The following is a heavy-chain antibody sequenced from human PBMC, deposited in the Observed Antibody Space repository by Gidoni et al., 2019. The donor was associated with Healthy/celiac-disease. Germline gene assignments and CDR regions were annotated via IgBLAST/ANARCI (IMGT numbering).Heavy chain of an antibody. Sequence: EVQLVESGGGLVKPGGSLRLSCAASGFTFSSYSMNWVRQAPGKGLEWVSSISSSSSYIYYADSVKGRFTISRDNAKNSLYLQMNSLRAEDTAVYYCARSGVLTDYYYYYMDVWGKGTTVTVSS. CDR2: ISSSSSYI. CDR3: ARSGVLTDYYYYYMDV. J-gene: IGHJ6*03. V-gene: IGHV3-21*01. CDR1: GFTFSSYS. D-gene: IGHD3-10*01.